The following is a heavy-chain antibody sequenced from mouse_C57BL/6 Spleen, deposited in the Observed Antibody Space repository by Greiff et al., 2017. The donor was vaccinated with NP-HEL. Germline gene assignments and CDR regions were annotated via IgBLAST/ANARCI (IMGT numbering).Heavy chain of an antibody. CDR1: GYTFTSYW. J-gene: IGHJ1*03. D-gene: IGHD1-1*01. CDR2: IHPSDSDT. CDR3: AIASYYYGSSHWYFDV. V-gene: IGHV1-74*01. Sequence: QVQLQQPGAELVKPGASVKVSCKASGYTFTSYWMHWVKQRPGQGLEWIGRIHPSDSDTKYNQKFQGKATLTVDKSSRTAYMQLSSLTAEDSAVYYCAIASYYYGSSHWYFDVWGTGTTVTVSS.